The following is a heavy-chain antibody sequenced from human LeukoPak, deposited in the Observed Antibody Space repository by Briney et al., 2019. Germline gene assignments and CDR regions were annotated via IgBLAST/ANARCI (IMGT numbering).Heavy chain of an antibody. Sequence: SQTLSLTCTVSGGSINTGSYYWSWIRQPAGKGLEWIGHIYTTGSTNYNPSLKSRVTISLDTSKHQFSLKLNSVTAADTAVYYCAREGTYYYESSAYSLFDPSGQGTLVTVSS. CDR1: GGSINTGSYY. CDR2: IYTTGST. V-gene: IGHV4-61*09. D-gene: IGHD3-22*01. CDR3: AREGTYYYESSAYSLFDP. J-gene: IGHJ5*02.